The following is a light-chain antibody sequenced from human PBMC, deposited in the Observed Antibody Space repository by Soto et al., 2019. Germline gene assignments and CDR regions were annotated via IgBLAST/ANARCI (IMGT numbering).Light chain of an antibody. Sequence: DIQMTQSPSSVSASVGDTVTFTCRASQDILSWLAWYQQKPGEAPRLLIYASSNLQSGVPSRFSGSRSGTEFTLTISSLQPEDFATYYCQQANTFPITFGPGTRLDIK. CDR1: QDILSW. CDR2: ASS. V-gene: IGKV1-12*01. J-gene: IGKJ3*01. CDR3: QQANTFPIT.